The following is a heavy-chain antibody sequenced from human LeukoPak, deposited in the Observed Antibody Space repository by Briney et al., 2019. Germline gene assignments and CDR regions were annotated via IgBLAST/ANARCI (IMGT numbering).Heavy chain of an antibody. D-gene: IGHD3-10*01. J-gene: IGHJ4*02. V-gene: IGHV3-23*01. Sequence: GGSLRLSCAASGFTFSSYAMTWVRQAPGKGLEWVSSISGSGDYTNYADSVKGRFTISRDNSKNTLYLQMNSLRAEDTAVYYCAKDPYQTYREYGSARPDCWGQGTLVTVSS. CDR3: AKDPYQTYREYGSARPDC. CDR1: GFTFSSYA. CDR2: ISGSGDYT.